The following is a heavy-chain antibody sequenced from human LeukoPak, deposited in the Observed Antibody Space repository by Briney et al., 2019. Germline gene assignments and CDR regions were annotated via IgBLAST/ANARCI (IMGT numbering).Heavy chain of an antibody. J-gene: IGHJ5*02. CDR3: AREVGGPATWFGESPNWFDH. Sequence: GASVKVSCKASGYTFTGYYMHWVRQAPGQGLEWMGWINPNSGGTNYAQKLQGRVTMTTDTSTSTAYMELRSLRSDDTAVYYCAREVGGPATWFGESPNWFDHWGQGTLVTVSS. V-gene: IGHV1-2*02. D-gene: IGHD3-10*01. CDR1: GYTFTGYY. CDR2: INPNSGGT.